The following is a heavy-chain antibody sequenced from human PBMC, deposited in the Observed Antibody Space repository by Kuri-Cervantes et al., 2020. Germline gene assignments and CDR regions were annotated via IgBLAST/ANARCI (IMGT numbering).Heavy chain of an antibody. CDR3: ARDPYYYDSSGYYYRPPFDY. CDR2: INPNSGGT. J-gene: IGHJ4*02. CDR1: GYTFTGYY. D-gene: IGHD3-22*01. V-gene: IGHV1-2*02. Sequence: ASVKVSCKASGYTFTGYYMHWVRQAPGQGLEWMGWINPNSGGTNYAQKFQGRVTMTRDTSISTAYMELSRLRPDDTAVYYCARDPYYYDSSGYYYRPPFDYWGQGTLVTVSS.